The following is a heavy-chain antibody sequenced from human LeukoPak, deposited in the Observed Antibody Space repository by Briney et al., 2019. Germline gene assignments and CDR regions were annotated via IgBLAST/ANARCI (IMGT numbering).Heavy chain of an antibody. V-gene: IGHV3-23*01. Sequence: GGSLRLSCAASGFTFSNYGMSWVRQAPGKGLEWVSAVTGTGGSTYYADSVKGRFTISRDNSKNTLYLQMNSLRGEDTAIYHCAKNGYSSGWYPENWGQGTLVTVSS. CDR3: AKNGYSSGWYPEN. CDR1: GFTFSNYG. J-gene: IGHJ4*02. D-gene: IGHD6-19*01. CDR2: VTGTGGST.